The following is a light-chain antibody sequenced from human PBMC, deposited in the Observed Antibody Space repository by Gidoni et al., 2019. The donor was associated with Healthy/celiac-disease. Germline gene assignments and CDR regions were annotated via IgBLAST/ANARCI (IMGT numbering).Light chain of an antibody. CDR1: QSVSSSY. CDR3: QQYGSSPWT. V-gene: IGKV3-20*01. Sequence: EIVLTQSPGTLSLSPGGRATLSCRASQSVSSSYLAWYQQKPGQAPRHLIYGASSRATGIPDRFSGSGSGTDFTLTISRLEPEDFAVYYCQQYGSSPWTFGQGTKVEIK. J-gene: IGKJ1*01. CDR2: GAS.